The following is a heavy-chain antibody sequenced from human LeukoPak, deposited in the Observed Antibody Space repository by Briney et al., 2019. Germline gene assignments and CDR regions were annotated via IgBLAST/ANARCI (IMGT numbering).Heavy chain of an antibody. V-gene: IGHV4-39*01. CDR2: IYYSGST. D-gene: IGHD3-10*01. J-gene: IGHJ4*02. CDR3: ARHAGIGFRGAGSFDS. CDR1: GGSISSSSYY. Sequence: PSETLSLTCTVSGGSISSSSYYWGWIRQPPGKGLEWIGSIYYSGSTYYNPSLKSRVTISIDTSKNQFSLKLSPVTAADTTIYYCARHAGIGFRGAGSFDSWGQGTLVTVSS.